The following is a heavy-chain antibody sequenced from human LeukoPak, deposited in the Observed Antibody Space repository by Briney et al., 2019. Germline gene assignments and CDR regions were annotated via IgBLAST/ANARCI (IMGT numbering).Heavy chain of an antibody. V-gene: IGHV3-23*01. CDR2: ISGSGGST. Sequence: GGSLRLSCAASGFTFGSYVMTWVRQAPGKGLEWVSTISGSGGSTYYADSVKGRFTISRDNSKNTLYLQMNSLRAEDTAVYYCAKDQSSSWYGIDYWGQGTLVSVSS. D-gene: IGHD6-13*01. J-gene: IGHJ4*02. CDR1: GFTFGSYV. CDR3: AKDQSSSWYGIDY.